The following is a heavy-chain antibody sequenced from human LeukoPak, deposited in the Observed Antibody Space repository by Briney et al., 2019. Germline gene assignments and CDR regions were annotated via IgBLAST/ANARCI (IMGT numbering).Heavy chain of an antibody. V-gene: IGHV1-18*04. D-gene: IGHD3-9*01. CDR1: GYTFTSYG. CDR2: ISAYNGNT. Sequence: ASVKVSCKASGYTFTSYGISWVRQAPGQGLEWMGWISAYNGNTNYAQKLQGRVTMTTDTSTSTAYMELRSLRSDDSAVYYCARGGAGYFDPDAFDIWGQGTMVTVSS. J-gene: IGHJ3*02. CDR3: ARGGAGYFDPDAFDI.